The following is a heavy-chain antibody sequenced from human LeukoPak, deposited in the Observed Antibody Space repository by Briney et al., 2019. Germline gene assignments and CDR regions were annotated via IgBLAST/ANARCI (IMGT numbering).Heavy chain of an antibody. J-gene: IGHJ4*02. Sequence: GGSLRLSCAASGFTFSNYGMHWVRQAPGKGLEWVAFMHYDGRDPYYLDSVKGRFTISRDNSENTLYLQMNSLRVEDTALYFCTKDGGKPFAVGSFLFDLWGQGTLATVSS. CDR3: TKDGGKPFAVGSFLFDL. CDR2: MHYDGRDP. CDR1: GFTFSNYG. D-gene: IGHD2/OR15-2a*01. V-gene: IGHV3-30*02.